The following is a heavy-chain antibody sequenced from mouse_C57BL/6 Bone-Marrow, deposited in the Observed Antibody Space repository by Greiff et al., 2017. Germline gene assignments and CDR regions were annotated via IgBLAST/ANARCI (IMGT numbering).Heavy chain of an antibody. J-gene: IGHJ4*01. CDR1: GYTFTSYW. Sequence: VQLQQSGAELVMPGASVKLSCKASGYTFTSYWMHWVKQRPGQGLEWIGEIDPSDSYTNYNQKFKGKSTLTVDKSSSTAYMQLSSLTSEDSAVYYCARNYYGSSPYSYAMDYWGQGTSVTVSS. V-gene: IGHV1-69*01. CDR3: ARNYYGSSPYSYAMDY. CDR2: IDPSDSYT. D-gene: IGHD1-1*01.